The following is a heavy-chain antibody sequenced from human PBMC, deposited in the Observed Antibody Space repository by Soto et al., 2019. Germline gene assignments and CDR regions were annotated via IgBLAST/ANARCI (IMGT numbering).Heavy chain of an antibody. CDR2: ISWNSGYI. V-gene: IGHV3-9*01. D-gene: IGHD1-1*01. CDR1: GFTFDDQA. CDR3: AKDIKWNLPAGYLDN. Sequence: EVQLVESGGGLVQPGRSLRLSCIASGFTFDDQAMHWVRQAPGKGLEWVSGISWNSGYIGYADSVKGRFTISRDNAKNSVHLQMNSLRAEDTAFYYCAKDIKWNLPAGYLDNWGQGTLVTVFS. J-gene: IGHJ4*02.